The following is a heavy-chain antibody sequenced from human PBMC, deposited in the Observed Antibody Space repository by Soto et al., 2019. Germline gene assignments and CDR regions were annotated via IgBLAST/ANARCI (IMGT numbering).Heavy chain of an antibody. CDR2: IIPIFGTA. V-gene: IGHV1-69*01. Sequence: QVQLVQSGTEVKKPGSSVKVSCKTSGGTFSSYAINWVRQAPGQGLEWMGGIIPIFGTADYAQKFQGRLTSTADASTRTAYRELSSLKSEDTAVYYCATGGNLELPDYWGQGTLVTVSS. CDR3: ATGGNLELPDY. J-gene: IGHJ4*02. CDR1: GGTFSSYA. D-gene: IGHD1-7*01.